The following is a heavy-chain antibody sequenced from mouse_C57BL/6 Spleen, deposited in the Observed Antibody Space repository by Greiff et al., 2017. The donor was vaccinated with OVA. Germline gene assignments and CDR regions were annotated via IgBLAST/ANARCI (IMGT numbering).Heavy chain of an antibody. CDR1: GYTFTDYY. CDR3: ARWPLTTVVAHWYFDV. J-gene: IGHJ1*03. D-gene: IGHD1-1*01. CDR2: INPNNGGT. Sequence: EVKLQQSGPELVKPGASVKISCKASGYTFTDYYMNWVKQSHGKSLEWIGDINPNNGGTSYNQKFKGKATLTVDKSSSTAYMELRSLTSEDSAVYYCARWPLTTVVAHWYFDVWGTGTTVTVSS. V-gene: IGHV1-26*01.